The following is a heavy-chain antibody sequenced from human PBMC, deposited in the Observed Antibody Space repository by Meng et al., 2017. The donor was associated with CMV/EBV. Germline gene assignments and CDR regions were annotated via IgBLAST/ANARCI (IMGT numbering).Heavy chain of an antibody. CDR2: IIPIRGIA. V-gene: IGHV1-69*04. D-gene: IGHD2-2*02. J-gene: IGHJ5*02. CDR3: ARDIDIVVVPAAIVGLDP. Sequence: NCSSYNISWGRQAPGQGLEWMGRIIPIRGIANYAQKFQGRVTITADKSTSTAYMELSSLRSEDTAVYYCARDIDIVVVPAAIVGLDPWGQGTLVTVSS. CDR1: NCSSYN.